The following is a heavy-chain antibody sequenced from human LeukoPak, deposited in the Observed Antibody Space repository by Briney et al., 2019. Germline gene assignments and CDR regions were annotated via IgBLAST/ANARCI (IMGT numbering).Heavy chain of an antibody. CDR3: AREGESYYYDY. J-gene: IGHJ4*02. V-gene: IGHV1-69*13. CDR1: GGTLSSYA. CDR2: IIPISGTT. D-gene: IGHD3-22*01. Sequence: GASVKVSCKASGGTLSSYAISWVRQAPGQGLEWMGGIIPISGTTNYAQKFQGRVTITADESTSTAYMELSSLRSEDTAVYYCAREGESYYYDYWGQGILVTVSS.